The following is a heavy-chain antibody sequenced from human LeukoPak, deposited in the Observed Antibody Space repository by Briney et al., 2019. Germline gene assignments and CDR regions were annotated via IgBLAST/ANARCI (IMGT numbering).Heavy chain of an antibody. Sequence: SQTLSLTCTVSGGSISSGGYYWSWTRQHPGKGLEWIGYIYYSGSTYYNPSLKSRVSISVDTSKIQFSLKLSSVTAADTAVYYCARGLSLYYYALDVWGQGTTVTVSS. V-gene: IGHV4-31*03. CDR3: ARGLSLYYYALDV. CDR2: IYYSGST. CDR1: GGSISSGGYY. J-gene: IGHJ6*02. D-gene: IGHD3-16*01.